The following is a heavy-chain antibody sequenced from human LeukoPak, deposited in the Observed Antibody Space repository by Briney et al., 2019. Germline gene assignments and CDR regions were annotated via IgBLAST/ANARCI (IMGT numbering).Heavy chain of an antibody. CDR2: INPNSGGT. V-gene: IGHV1-2*02. Sequence: ASVKVSCKASGYTFTGYYMHWVRQAPAQGLEWMGWINPNSGGTDYAQKFQGRVTMTRDTSISTAYMELSRLRSDDTAVYYCARRVMGVLNYNYYYYMDVWGKGTTVTISS. CDR3: ARRVMGVLNYNYYYYMDV. D-gene: IGHD3-10*01. J-gene: IGHJ6*03. CDR1: GYTFTGYY.